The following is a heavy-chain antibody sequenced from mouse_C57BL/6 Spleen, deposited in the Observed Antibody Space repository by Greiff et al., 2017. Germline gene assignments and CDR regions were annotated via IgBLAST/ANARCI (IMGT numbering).Heavy chain of an antibody. J-gene: IGHJ3*01. CDR3: ARGEDSAWFAY. CDR2: ISYDGSN. CDR1: GYSITSGYY. V-gene: IGHV3-6*01. Sequence: EVKLQESGPGLVKPSQSLSLTCSVTGYSITSGYYWNWIRQFPGNKLEWMGYISYDGSNNYNPSLKNRISITRDTSKNQFFLKLNSVTTEDTATYYCARGEDSAWFAYWGQGTLVTVSA.